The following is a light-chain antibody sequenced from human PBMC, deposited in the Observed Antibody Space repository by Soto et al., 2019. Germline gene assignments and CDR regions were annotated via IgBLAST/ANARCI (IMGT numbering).Light chain of an antibody. J-gene: IGLJ1*01. V-gene: IGLV2-14*01. Sequence: QSVLAQPSSVSGSPGQSITISCTGTSTDVGGYNYVSWYQHHSGKAPKLLIYEVNNRPSGVSDRFSGSKSGNKASLTISNLEAEDESDYYCGSYTSTDTPFVFGTGTKVTVL. CDR2: EVN. CDR1: STDVGGYNY. CDR3: GSYTSTDTPFV.